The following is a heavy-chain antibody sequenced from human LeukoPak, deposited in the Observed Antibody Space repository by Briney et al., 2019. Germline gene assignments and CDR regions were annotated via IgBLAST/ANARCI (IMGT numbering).Heavy chain of an antibody. CDR2: IYSGGGT. D-gene: IGHD3-22*01. CDR1: GFTVSSNY. J-gene: IGHJ5*02. CDR3: ARVLSGSSGFSHPNWFDP. V-gene: IGHV3-53*04. Sequence: GGSLRLSCAASGFTVSSNYMSWVRQAPGKGLEWVSVIYSGGGTYYADSVKGRFTISRHNSKNTLYLRMNSLRAEDTAVYYCARVLSGSSGFSHPNWFDPWGQGTLVTVSS.